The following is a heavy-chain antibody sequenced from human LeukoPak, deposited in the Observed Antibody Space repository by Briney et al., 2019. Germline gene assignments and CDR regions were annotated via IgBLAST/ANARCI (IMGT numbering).Heavy chain of an antibody. J-gene: IGHJ1*01. CDR2: IKQDGSEK. D-gene: IGHD5-12*01. Sequence: GGSLRLSCAASGFTFSSFWMSWVRQAPGKGLEWVANIKQDGSEKYYVDSVKGRFTISRDNAKNSLYLQMNSLRAEDTAVYFCAKDLYSGYEGGFTFWGQGTLVTVSS. CDR3: AKDLYSGYEGGFTF. V-gene: IGHV3-7*04. CDR1: GFTFSSFW.